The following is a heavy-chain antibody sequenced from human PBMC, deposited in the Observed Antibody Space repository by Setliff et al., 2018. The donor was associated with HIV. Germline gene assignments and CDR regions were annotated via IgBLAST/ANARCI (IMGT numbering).Heavy chain of an antibody. J-gene: IGHJ5*02. Sequence: PSETLSLTCTVSGGSISSHYRSWIRQPPGKGLEWIGSIYYSGSTNYNPSLKSRVTISVDTSKNQFSLKLNSLTAADTAVYYCARDPGGLYCRSTTCQGGCFDPWGQGTQVTVSS. CDR3: ARDPGGLYCRSTTCQGGCFDP. CDR2: IYYSGST. V-gene: IGHV4-59*11. CDR1: GGSISSHY. D-gene: IGHD2-2*01.